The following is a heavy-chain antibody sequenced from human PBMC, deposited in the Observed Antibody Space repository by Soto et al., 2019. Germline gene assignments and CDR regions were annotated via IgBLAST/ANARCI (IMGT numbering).Heavy chain of an antibody. V-gene: IGHV1-2*04. CDR2: INPNSGGT. CDR1: GYTFTGYY. Sequence: ASVKVSCKASGYTFTGYYMHWVLQAPGQGLEWMGWINPNSGGTNYAQKFQGWVTMTRDTSISTAYMELSRLRSDDTAVYYCATSIVGATYYYYGMDVWGQGTTVTVSS. CDR3: ATSIVGATYYYYGMDV. D-gene: IGHD1-26*01. J-gene: IGHJ6*02.